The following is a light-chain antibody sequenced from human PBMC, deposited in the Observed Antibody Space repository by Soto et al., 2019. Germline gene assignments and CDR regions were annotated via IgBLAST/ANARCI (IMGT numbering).Light chain of an antibody. CDR1: QSVSSSY. V-gene: IGKV3D-15*01. CDR2: GAS. Sequence: IVLTQSPDTLSLSPGERATLSCRASQSVSSSYLAWYQQKPGQAPRLLIYGASSRATGIPDRFSGSGSGTEFTLTISSLQSEDFAVYYCQQYNNWPLTFGGGTKVDIK. J-gene: IGKJ4*01. CDR3: QQYNNWPLT.